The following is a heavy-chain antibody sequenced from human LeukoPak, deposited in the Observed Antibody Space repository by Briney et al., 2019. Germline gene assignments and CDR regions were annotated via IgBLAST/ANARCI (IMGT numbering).Heavy chain of an antibody. Sequence: GRSLRLSCAASGFTFDDYAMHWVRQVPGKGLEWVSSISWNSDTIGYADSVKGRFTISRDNAKNSLYLQMNSLRAEDTAVYYCARVSYYYGSGSYRPTAVYYFDYWGQGTLVTVSS. CDR2: ISWNSDTI. D-gene: IGHD3-10*01. J-gene: IGHJ4*02. CDR3: ARVSYYYGSGSYRPTAVYYFDY. CDR1: GFTFDDYA. V-gene: IGHV3-9*01.